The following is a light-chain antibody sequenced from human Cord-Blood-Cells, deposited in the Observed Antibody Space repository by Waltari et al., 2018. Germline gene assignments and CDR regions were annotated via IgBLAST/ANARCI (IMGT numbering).Light chain of an antibody. CDR1: QGISSW. CDR3: QQYNSYSLT. V-gene: IGKV1-5*03. CDR2: EAS. J-gene: IGKJ4*01. Sequence: DIHMTQSPSTLSASVGDRVTITCRASQGISSWLAWYQQQPGKAPKLLIYEASSLESGVPSRFSSSGSGTEFTLTSSSLQPDDFATYYCQQYNSYSLTFGGGTNVEIK.